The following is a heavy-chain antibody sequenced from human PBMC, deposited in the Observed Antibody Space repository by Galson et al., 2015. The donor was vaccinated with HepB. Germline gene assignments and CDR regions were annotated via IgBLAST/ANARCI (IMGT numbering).Heavy chain of an antibody. Sequence: SVKVSCKAPGFTFANSAVQWVLQARGQRLEWIGWIVVGNGDTNCAREFQARVTITRDMSTSTAYMELSSLRSEDTAVYYCAVDRNCRSTRCSPYNFDYLGQGTRVTVSS. CDR1: GFTFANSA. D-gene: IGHD2-2*01. J-gene: IGHJ4*02. CDR3: AVDRNCRSTRCSPYNFDY. CDR2: IVVGNGDT. V-gene: IGHV1-58*01.